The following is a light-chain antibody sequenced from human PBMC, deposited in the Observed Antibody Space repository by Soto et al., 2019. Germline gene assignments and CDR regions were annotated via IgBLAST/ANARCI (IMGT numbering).Light chain of an antibody. J-gene: IGKJ1*01. CDR3: KQSYSTPPA. CDR1: PSISSY. CDR2: AAS. V-gene: IGKV1-39*01. Sequence: DIPMTQSPSSLSASVGDRVTITCRASPSISSYLNWYQQKPGKAPKLLIYAASSLQSVVPSRFRGSGSGTEFNITISSLQPEDFPNYYFKQSYSTPPASGQGTKVEIE.